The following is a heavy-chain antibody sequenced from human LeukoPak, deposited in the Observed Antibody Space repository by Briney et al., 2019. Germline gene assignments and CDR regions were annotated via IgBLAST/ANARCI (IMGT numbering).Heavy chain of an antibody. CDR1: GFTFSSYW. CDR2: ISSSGSTI. Sequence: GGSLRLSCAASGFTFSSYWMHWVRQAPGKGLEWVSYISSSGSTIYYADSVKGRFTISRDNAKNSLYLQMNSLRAEDTAVYYCARDLSGGTFDYWGQGTLVTVSS. J-gene: IGHJ4*02. D-gene: IGHD1-26*01. V-gene: IGHV3-48*04. CDR3: ARDLSGGTFDY.